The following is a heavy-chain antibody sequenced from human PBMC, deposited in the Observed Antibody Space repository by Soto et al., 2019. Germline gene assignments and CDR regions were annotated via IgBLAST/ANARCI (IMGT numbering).Heavy chain of an antibody. CDR3: ATGTRDAYYYILTGYYPWYYFDY. CDR2: FDPEDGET. Sequence: ASVKVSCKVSGYTLTELSMHWVRQAPGKGLEWMGGFDPEDGETIYAQKFQGRVTMTEDTSTDTAYMELSSLRSEDTAVYYCATGTRDAYYYILTGYYPWYYFDYWGQGTLVTVSS. D-gene: IGHD3-9*01. V-gene: IGHV1-24*01. J-gene: IGHJ4*02. CDR1: GYTLTELS.